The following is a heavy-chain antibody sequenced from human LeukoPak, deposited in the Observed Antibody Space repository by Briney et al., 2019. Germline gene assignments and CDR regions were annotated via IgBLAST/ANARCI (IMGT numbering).Heavy chain of an antibody. CDR2: INHSGST. CDR3: ARRKGYQLPSYYFDY. Sequence: PSETLSLTCSVSGGSINNFYWSWIRQPPGKGLEWIGEINHSGSTNYNPSLKSRVTISVDTSKNQFSLKLSSVTAADTAVYYCARRKGYQLPSYYFDYWGQGTLVTVSS. D-gene: IGHD2-2*01. J-gene: IGHJ4*02. V-gene: IGHV4-34*01. CDR1: GGSINNFY.